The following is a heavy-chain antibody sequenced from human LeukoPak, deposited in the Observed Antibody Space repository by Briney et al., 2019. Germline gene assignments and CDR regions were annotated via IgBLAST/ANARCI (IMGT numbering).Heavy chain of an antibody. V-gene: IGHV4-59*01. CDR3: AREDYYGFDP. CDR1: GGSISSYY. CDR2: IYYSGST. D-gene: IGHD3-10*01. J-gene: IGHJ5*02. Sequence: NSSETLSLTCTVSGGSISSYYWSWIRQPPGKGLEWIGYIYYSGSTNYNPSLKSRVTISVDTSKNQFSLKLSSVTAADTAVYYCAREDYYGFDPWGQGTLVTVSS.